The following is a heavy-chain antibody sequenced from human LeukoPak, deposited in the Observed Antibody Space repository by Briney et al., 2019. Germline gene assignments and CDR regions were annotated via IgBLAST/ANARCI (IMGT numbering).Heavy chain of an antibody. CDR3: AKDTTSLYCSITSCHYFDY. CDR2: ISYDGSNK. V-gene: IGHV3-30*04. D-gene: IGHD2-2*01. J-gene: IGHJ4*02. Sequence: GKSLRLFCAASGFTFSGYPIHWVRQAPGKGLEWVAVISYDGSNKYYADSVKGRFTISRDNSKNTLYLQMNSLRAEDTAMYYCAKDTTSLYCSITSCHYFDYWGQGALVTVSS. CDR1: GFTFSGYP.